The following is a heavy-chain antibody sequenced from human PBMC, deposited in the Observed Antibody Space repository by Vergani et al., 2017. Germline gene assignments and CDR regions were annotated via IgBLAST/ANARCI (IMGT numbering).Heavy chain of an antibody. D-gene: IGHD1-14*01. CDR1: GFTFNACY. V-gene: IGHV3-11*01. CDR2: ISVSGTSI. CDR3: ARVGTWAFDI. Sequence: QEQPVESGGGLVKPGGSLRLSCEASGFTFNACYMSWVRQAPGKGLECVSYISVSGTSIHYADSVKGRFTISRDNAKSSLSLQMHSLTAEDTAVYFCARVGTWAFDIWGQGTVVTVSS. J-gene: IGHJ3*02.